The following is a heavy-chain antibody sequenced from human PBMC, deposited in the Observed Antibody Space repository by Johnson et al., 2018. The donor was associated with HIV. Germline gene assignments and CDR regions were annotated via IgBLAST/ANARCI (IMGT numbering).Heavy chain of an antibody. CDR1: GFTLSTYW. J-gene: IGHJ3*02. CDR3: AKGLIMIVFVGCLAHDAFNM. V-gene: IGHV3-30*18. D-gene: IGHD3-16*01. CDR2: ISYDGSNK. Sequence: QVQLVESGGGLVQPGGSLRLSCAASGFTLSTYWMSWVRQAPGKGLEWVAVISYDGSNKYYADSVKGRFTISRDNSKNTLHLQMNSLRAEDTAVYYCAKGLIMIVFVGCLAHDAFNMWGQGTMVTVSS.